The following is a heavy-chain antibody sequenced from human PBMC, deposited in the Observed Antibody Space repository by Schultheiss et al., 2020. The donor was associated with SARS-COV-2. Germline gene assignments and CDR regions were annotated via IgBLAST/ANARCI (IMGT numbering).Heavy chain of an antibody. Sequence: SQTLSLTCSVSGGSMTDFYWSWIRQSPQKGLEWIGYIYYSGTTNYKPSLKSRVTISIDTSKNQFSLKLTSLTPADTAVYYCARGSTMGTPWGHGTLVTVSS. V-gene: IGHV4-59*01. D-gene: IGHD5/OR15-5a*01. CDR1: GGSMTDFY. CDR2: IYYSGTT. CDR3: ARGSTMGTP. J-gene: IGHJ5*02.